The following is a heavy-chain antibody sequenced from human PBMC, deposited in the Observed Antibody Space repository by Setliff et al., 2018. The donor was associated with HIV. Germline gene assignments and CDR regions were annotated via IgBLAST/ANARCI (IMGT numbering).Heavy chain of an antibody. Sequence: ASVKVSCKASGYTFNDYGISWVRQAPGHGLGWMGWISGHNGYTNYAQKVQDRVTMTTDTSTGTAYMELRGLRSDDTAVYYCARDRSSTGDYNEEHLFEYWGQGTLVTVSS. CDR1: GYTFNDYG. V-gene: IGHV1-18*01. D-gene: IGHD3-22*01. J-gene: IGHJ4*02. CDR3: ARDRSSTGDYNEEHLFEY. CDR2: ISGHNGYT.